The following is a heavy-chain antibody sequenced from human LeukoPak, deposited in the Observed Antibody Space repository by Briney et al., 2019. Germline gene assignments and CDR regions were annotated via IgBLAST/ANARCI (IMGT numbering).Heavy chain of an antibody. Sequence: YPSETLSLTCAVSGYSISSGRYWGWIRQPPGKGLEWIGSVFHSGSTYYNPSLKSRVTLSVDTSKNQFSLNLRSVTAADTAMYFCARSLSTAGIGYWGQGTLVTVSS. CDR2: VFHSGST. CDR3: ARSLSTAGIGY. V-gene: IGHV4-38-2*01. J-gene: IGHJ4*02. CDR1: GYSISSGRY. D-gene: IGHD2-2*01.